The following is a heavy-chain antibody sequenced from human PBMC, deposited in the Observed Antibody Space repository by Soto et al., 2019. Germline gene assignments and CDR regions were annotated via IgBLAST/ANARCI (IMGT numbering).Heavy chain of an antibody. CDR2: IIPIFGTA. J-gene: IGHJ6*02. V-gene: IGHV1-69*06. CDR3: ARRVANSKYYYYGMDV. CDR1: GGTFSSYA. Sequence: SVKVSCKASGGTFSSYAISWVRQAPGQGLEWMGGIIPIFGTANYAQKFQGRVTITADKSTSTAYMELSSLRSEDTAVYYCARRVANSKYYYYGMDVWGQGTTVTVSS. D-gene: IGHD2-15*01.